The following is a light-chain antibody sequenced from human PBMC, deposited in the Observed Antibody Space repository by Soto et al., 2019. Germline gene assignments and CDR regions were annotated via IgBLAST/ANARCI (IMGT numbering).Light chain of an antibody. CDR1: QSVNTW. J-gene: IGKJ5*01. Sequence: EIQMTQSPSTLSASVGASVTIPCRASQSVNTWLAWYQQKPGKAPVLLIYDASSLKSGVPSRFSGSGSGTEFTLTISSLQPDDFATYYCQQYGETITFGQGTRLEIK. CDR3: QQYGETIT. V-gene: IGKV1-5*01. CDR2: DAS.